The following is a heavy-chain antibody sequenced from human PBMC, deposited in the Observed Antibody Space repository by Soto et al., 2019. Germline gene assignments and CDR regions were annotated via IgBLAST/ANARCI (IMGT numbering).Heavy chain of an antibody. CDR1: GYTFTSYG. D-gene: IGHD3-9*01. CDR3: APQLLNYDILTGTDY. J-gene: IGHJ4*02. Sequence: GASVKVSCKASGYTFTSYGISWVRQAPGQGLEWMGRIIPILGIANYAQKFQGRVTITADKSTSTAYMELSSLRSEDTAVYYCAPQLLNYDILTGTDYWGQGTLVTVSS. CDR2: IIPILGIA. V-gene: IGHV1-69*04.